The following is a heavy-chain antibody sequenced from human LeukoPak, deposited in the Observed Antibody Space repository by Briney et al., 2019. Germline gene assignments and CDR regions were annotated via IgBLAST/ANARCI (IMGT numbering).Heavy chain of an antibody. CDR1: GGSISSTGHY. CDR3: ASAPNYDSSGYKN. CDR2: IYYSGST. Sequence: SETLSLTCSVSGGSISSTGHYWGWLRQPPGKGLEWIGSIYYSGSTYYNPSLKSRVTISVDTSKNQFSLKLSSVTAADTAVYYCASAPNYDSSGYKNWGQGTLVTVSS. D-gene: IGHD3-22*01. J-gene: IGHJ4*02. V-gene: IGHV4-39*01.